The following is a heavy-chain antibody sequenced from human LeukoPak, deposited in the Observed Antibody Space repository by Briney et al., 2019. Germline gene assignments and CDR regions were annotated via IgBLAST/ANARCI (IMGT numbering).Heavy chain of an antibody. CDR2: ISSSSSTI. CDR1: GFTFSSYS. D-gene: IGHD3-22*01. Sequence: GGSLRLSCAASGFTFSSYSMNWVRQAPGKGLEWVSYISSSSSTIYYADSVKGRFTISRDNAKNSLYLQMNSLRAEDTAVYYCARGNSLSYYYDSSGYYGTTPGSFDYWGQGTLVTVSS. V-gene: IGHV3-48*04. CDR3: ARGNSLSYYYDSSGYYGTTPGSFDY. J-gene: IGHJ4*02.